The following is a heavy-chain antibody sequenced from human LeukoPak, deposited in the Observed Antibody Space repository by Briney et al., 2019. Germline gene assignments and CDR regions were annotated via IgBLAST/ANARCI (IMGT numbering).Heavy chain of an antibody. CDR1: GYTFTGYY. Sequence: GASVKVSCKASGYTFTGYYMHWVRQAPGQGLEWMGWINPNSGGTNYAQKFQGRVTLTRDTSISTAYMELSRLRSDDTAVYYCARVEARITGKTGGYYYYYMDVWGKGTTVTVSS. D-gene: IGHD1/OR15-1a*01. V-gene: IGHV1-2*02. CDR3: ARVEARITGKTGGYYYYYMDV. J-gene: IGHJ6*03. CDR2: INPNSGGT.